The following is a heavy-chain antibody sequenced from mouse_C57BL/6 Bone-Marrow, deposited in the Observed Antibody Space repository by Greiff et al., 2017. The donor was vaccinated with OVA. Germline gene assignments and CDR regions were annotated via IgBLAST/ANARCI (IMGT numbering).Heavy chain of an antibody. J-gene: IGHJ2*01. Sequence: VKLQESGAELVRPGTSVKMSCKASGYTFTNYWIGWAKQRPGHGLEWIGDIYPGGGYTNYNEKFKGKATLTADKSSSTAYMQFSSLTSEDSAIYYCARSGNWVYFDYWGQGTTLTVSS. CDR2: IYPGGGYT. CDR1: GYTFTNYW. D-gene: IGHD2-1*01. V-gene: IGHV1-63*01. CDR3: ARSGNWVYFDY.